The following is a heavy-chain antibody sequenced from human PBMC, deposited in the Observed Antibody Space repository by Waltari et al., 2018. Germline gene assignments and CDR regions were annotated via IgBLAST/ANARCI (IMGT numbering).Heavy chain of an antibody. CDR1: GDTFKHYA. Sequence: QVQLVQSGAEVKRPGSSVKVSCKASGDTFKHYAISWVRQAPGLGLEWMGRILHIVDRYHYAQKFQGRLTITADKSTTTAYMELTGLTSEDTAVYYCARGYNYGPYYFDYWAREPWSPSPQ. V-gene: IGHV1-69*04. CDR2: ILHIVDRY. J-gene: IGHJ4*02. D-gene: IGHD5-12*01. CDR3: ARGYNYGPYYFDY.